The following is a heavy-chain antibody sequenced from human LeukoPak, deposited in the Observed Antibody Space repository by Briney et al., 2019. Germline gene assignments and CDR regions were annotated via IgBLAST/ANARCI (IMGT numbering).Heavy chain of an antibody. CDR1: GFTFNNYA. Sequence: GASLRLSCAASGFTFNNYAMSWVRQAPGKGLECVSAISYSGDTIHYADTVTGRFTIFRDNSKNTLFVQMNSLRAEDTAIYYCAKRSGGTFGFFDAWGRGTLVTVSS. D-gene: IGHD3-3*01. V-gene: IGHV3-23*01. CDR3: AKRSGGTFGFFDA. J-gene: IGHJ4*02. CDR2: ISYSGDTI.